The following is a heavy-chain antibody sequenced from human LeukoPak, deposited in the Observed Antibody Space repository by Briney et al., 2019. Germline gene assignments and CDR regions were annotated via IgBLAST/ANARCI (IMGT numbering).Heavy chain of an antibody. CDR2: IKQDGSEK. Sequence: PGGSLRLSCAASGFTFSSYAMSWVRQAPGKGLEWVANIKQDGSEKYYVDSVKGRFTISRDNAKNSLYLQMNSLRAEDTAVYYCARDLESVTATGDWGQGTLVTVSS. D-gene: IGHD2-21*02. CDR3: ARDLESVTATGD. J-gene: IGHJ4*02. CDR1: GFTFSSYA. V-gene: IGHV3-7*01.